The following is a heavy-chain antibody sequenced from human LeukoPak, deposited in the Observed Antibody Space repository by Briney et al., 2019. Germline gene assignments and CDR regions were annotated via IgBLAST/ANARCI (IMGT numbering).Heavy chain of an antibody. V-gene: IGHV3-74*01. CDR2: INSDGST. D-gene: IGHD3-16*01. CDR3: ATDGAYGLTH. J-gene: IGHJ4*01. Sequence: GGSLRLSCAASGFTFSNYAMSWVRQAPGKGLVWVSHINSDGSTTYADSVKGRFTISRDNTKDMVYLQMNSLRAEDTAVYYCATDGAYGLTHWGQGTLVTVSS. CDR1: GFTFSNYA.